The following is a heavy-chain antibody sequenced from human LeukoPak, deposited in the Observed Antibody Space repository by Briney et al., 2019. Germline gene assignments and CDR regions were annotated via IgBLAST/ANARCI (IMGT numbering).Heavy chain of an antibody. CDR2: VSHDGSNR. V-gene: IGHV3-30*18. J-gene: IGHJ4*02. D-gene: IGHD1-26*01. Sequence: GRSLRLSCAASGFTFSSSGMHWVRQAPGKGLEGVSTVSHDGSNRYYGDSVKGRFIISRDDSRNTLYLQMNSLRTEDTAVYFCAKDTPSPNSGFYHYWGQGTLVTVSS. CDR1: GFTFSSSG. CDR3: AKDTPSPNSGFYHY.